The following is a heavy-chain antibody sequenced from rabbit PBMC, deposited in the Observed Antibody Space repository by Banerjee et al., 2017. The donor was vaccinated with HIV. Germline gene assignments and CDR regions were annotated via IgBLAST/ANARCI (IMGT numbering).Heavy chain of an antibody. CDR2: INTSSGNT. Sequence: QEQLEESGGDLVKPEGSLTLTCTASGFDFSGYWMSWVRQAPGKGLEWIGCINTSSGNTVYASWAKGRFTISKTSSTTVTLQMTSLTAADTATYFCARDLAGAIGWNFNLWGPGTLVTVS. J-gene: IGHJ4*01. D-gene: IGHD4-1*01. CDR1: GFDFSGYW. CDR3: ARDLAGAIGWNFNL. V-gene: IGHV1S45*01.